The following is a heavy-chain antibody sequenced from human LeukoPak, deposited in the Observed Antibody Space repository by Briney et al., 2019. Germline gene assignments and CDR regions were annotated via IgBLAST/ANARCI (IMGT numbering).Heavy chain of an antibody. D-gene: IGHD4-17*01. CDR2: INISSGST. V-gene: IGHV1-46*01. J-gene: IGHJ1*01. CDR1: GYTFTSYY. Sequence: ASVKVSCKASGYTFTSYYFHWVRHGPGQGLEWMGIINISSGSTSYAQQFLGRITMTTDPSTSTVYMELTSQNSYDPAVYYCARDRMTSVTTYLGCRAEYFQYWGQGTLVTVSS. CDR3: ARDRMTSVTTYLGCRAEYFQY.